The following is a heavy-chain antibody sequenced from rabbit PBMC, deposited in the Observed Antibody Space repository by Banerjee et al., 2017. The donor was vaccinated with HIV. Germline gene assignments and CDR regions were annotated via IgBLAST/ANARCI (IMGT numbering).Heavy chain of an antibody. Sequence: QEQLEESGGDLVKPGASLTLTCTASGFSFSSAYYMCWVRQAPGKGLEWIACIYGGSSGSTYYASWAKGRFTISKTSSTTVTLQMTSLTAADTATYFCARSYDGDAGYGAFNLWGQGTLVTVS. J-gene: IGHJ4*01. V-gene: IGHV1S45*01. CDR1: GFSFSSAYY. CDR2: IYGGSSGST. CDR3: ARSYDGDAGYGAFNL. D-gene: IGHD4-2*01.